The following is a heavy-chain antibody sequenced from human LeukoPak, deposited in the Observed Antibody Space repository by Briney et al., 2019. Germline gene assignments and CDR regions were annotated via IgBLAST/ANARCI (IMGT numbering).Heavy chain of an antibody. CDR3: ATASSSWYGLTFDP. Sequence: ASVKVSCKVSGYTLTELSMHWVRQAPGKGLEWMGGFDPEDGETIYAQKFQGRVTMTEDTSTDTAYMELSSLRSEDTAVYYCATASSSWYGLTFDPWGQGTLVTVSS. V-gene: IGHV1-24*01. J-gene: IGHJ5*02. CDR2: FDPEDGET. D-gene: IGHD6-13*01. CDR1: GYTLTELS.